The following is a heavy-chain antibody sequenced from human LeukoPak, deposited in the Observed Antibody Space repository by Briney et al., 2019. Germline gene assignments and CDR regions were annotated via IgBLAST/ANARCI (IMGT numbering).Heavy chain of an antibody. J-gene: IGHJ4*02. V-gene: IGHV1-2*06. D-gene: IGHD3-22*01. CDR2: INPNSGGT. CDR3: ARVSYYDSSGRFDY. CDR1: GYTFTGYY. Sequence: GASVKVSCKASGYTFTGYYMHWVRQAPGQGLEWMGRINPNSGGTNYAQKFQGRVTMTRDTSISTAYMELSRLRSDDTAVYYCARVSYYDSSGRFDYWGQGTLVIVSS.